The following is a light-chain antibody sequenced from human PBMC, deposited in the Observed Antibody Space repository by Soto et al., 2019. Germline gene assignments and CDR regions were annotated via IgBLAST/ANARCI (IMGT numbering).Light chain of an antibody. CDR3: QQSYSRVT. CDR2: AAS. V-gene: IGKV1-39*01. Sequence: DIQMTQSPSSLSASVGDRVPITCRASQGISSHLAWYQQKPGKAPKLLIYAASRLQSGVPSRFSGSRSGTDFTLTISSLQPEDFATYYCQQSYSRVTFGQGTKVDIK. J-gene: IGKJ1*01. CDR1: QGISSH.